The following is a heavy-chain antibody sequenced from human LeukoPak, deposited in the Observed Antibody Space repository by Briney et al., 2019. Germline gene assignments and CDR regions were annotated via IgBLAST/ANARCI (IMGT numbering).Heavy chain of an antibody. V-gene: IGHV1-18*01. CDR1: GYTLTSYG. J-gene: IGHJ4*02. D-gene: IGHD2-2*01. CDR2: ISAYNGNT. CDR3: ARGQSQPDPFDY. Sequence: APVKVSCKASGYTLTSYGINWMRQAPGQGLEWMGWISAYNGNTNYAQKLQGRVTMTTDTSTSTAYMELRSLRSDDTAVYYCARGQSQPDPFDYWGQGTLVTVSS.